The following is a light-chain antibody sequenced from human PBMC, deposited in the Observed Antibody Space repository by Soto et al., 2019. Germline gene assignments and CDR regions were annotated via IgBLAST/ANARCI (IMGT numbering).Light chain of an antibody. J-gene: IGKJ5*01. V-gene: IGKV3-20*01. CDR1: QSVSIN. Sequence: EIVMTQSPGTLSVSPGERATLSCRASQSVSINLAWYQQKPGQAPRLLISGASRGATGIPDRFSGAGSGTDFTLTISRLEPEDFALYYCQQHDILPITFGQGTRLEIK. CDR3: QQHDILPIT. CDR2: GAS.